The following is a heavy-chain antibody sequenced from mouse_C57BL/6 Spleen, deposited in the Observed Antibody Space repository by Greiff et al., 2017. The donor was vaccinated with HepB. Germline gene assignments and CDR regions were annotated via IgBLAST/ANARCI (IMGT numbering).Heavy chain of an antibody. CDR1: GFTFTDYY. Sequence: DVKLVESGGGLVQPGASLRLSCAASGFTFTDYYMSWVRQPPGKAPEWLALIRNKANGYTTEYTASVKGRFTISRDNSQIILYLQMITLGAEDSATYYCVKAWVAWFAYWGQGTLVTVSA. CDR3: VKAWVAWFAY. CDR2: IRNKANGYTT. V-gene: IGHV7-4*01. J-gene: IGHJ3*01.